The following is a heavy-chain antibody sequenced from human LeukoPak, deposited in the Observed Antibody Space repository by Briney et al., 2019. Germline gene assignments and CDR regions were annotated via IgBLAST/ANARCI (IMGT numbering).Heavy chain of an antibody. Sequence: GASVKVSCKSSGYTFTGFYMHWLRQAPGQGLEWMGWINPNSADTGYAQKFLGRVTMTRDMSISTIYMELTRLRSDDTAVYYCAKGGSWYEYYFDYWGQGTLVTVSS. D-gene: IGHD1-20*01. CDR2: INPNSADT. CDR3: AKGGSWYEYYFDY. V-gene: IGHV1-2*02. CDR1: GYTFTGFY. J-gene: IGHJ4*02.